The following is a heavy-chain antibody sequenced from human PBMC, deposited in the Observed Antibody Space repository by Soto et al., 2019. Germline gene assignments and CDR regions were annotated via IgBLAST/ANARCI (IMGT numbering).Heavy chain of an antibody. CDR3: ARAPYYYGSGSYYNRNWFDP. J-gene: IGHJ5*02. V-gene: IGHV4-38-2*01. Sequence: SETLSLTCAVSGYSISSGYDWGWIRQPPGKGLEWIGSIYHSGSTYYNPSLKSRVTISVDTSKNQFSLKLSSVTAADTAVYNCARAPYYYGSGSYYNRNWFDPWGQGTLVTVSS. D-gene: IGHD3-10*01. CDR2: IYHSGST. CDR1: GYSISSGYD.